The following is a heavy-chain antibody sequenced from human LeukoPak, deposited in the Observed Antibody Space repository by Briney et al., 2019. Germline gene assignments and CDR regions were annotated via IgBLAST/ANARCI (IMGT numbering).Heavy chain of an antibody. J-gene: IGHJ6*03. CDR3: ARTTEGGYTYGYFYYYYMDV. CDR2: IYYSGTT. V-gene: IGHV4-61*01. Sequence: KPSETLSLTCTVSGYSISSGYYWGWIRQPPGKGLEWIGYIYYSGTTNYNPSLNSRVNISVDTSKNQFSLKLTSVTAADTAVYYCARTTEGGYTYGYFYYYYMDVWGKGTTVTISS. D-gene: IGHD5-18*01. CDR1: GYSISSGYY.